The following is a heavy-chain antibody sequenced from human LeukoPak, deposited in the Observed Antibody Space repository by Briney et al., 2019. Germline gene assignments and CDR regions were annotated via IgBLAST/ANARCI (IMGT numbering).Heavy chain of an antibody. Sequence: ASVKVSCKASGGTFSSYGTSWVRQAPGQGLEWMGGIIPIFGTANYAQKFQGRVTVTADESTSTAFLELSSLRSEDTAVYYCARQQGTYYYDSSGRPGAFDIWGQGTMVTVSS. CDR2: IIPIFGTA. V-gene: IGHV1-69*13. CDR3: ARQQGTYYYDSSGRPGAFDI. CDR1: GGTFSSYG. D-gene: IGHD3-22*01. J-gene: IGHJ3*02.